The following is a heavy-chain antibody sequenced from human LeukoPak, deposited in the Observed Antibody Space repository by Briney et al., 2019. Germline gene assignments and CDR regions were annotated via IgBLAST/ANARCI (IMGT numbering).Heavy chain of an antibody. Sequence: SETLSLTCTVSGGSISSSGNYWGWIRQPPGKGLEWIGSIYYSGSTYHNPSLKSRVTISADTTENQFSLKLSSVTAADTAVYYCARRVYCSSTSCYGWFDPWGQGTLVTVSS. J-gene: IGHJ5*02. D-gene: IGHD2-2*01. V-gene: IGHV4-39*01. CDR1: GGSISSSGNY. CDR2: IYYSGST. CDR3: ARRVYCSSTSCYGWFDP.